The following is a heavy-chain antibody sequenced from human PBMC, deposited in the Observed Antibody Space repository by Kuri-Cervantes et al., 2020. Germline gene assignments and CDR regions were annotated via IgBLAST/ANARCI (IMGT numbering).Heavy chain of an antibody. Sequence: GGSLRLPCAASGFTFSSYSMNWVRQAPGKGLEWVSSISSSSSYIYYADSVKGRFTISRDNAKNSLYLQMNSLRAEDTAVYYCARDPAGLPLGNLVTMIVIEDYWGQGTLVTVSS. CDR2: ISSSSSYI. CDR3: ARDPAGLPLGNLVTMIVIEDY. D-gene: IGHD3-22*01. V-gene: IGHV3-21*01. CDR1: GFTFSSYS. J-gene: IGHJ4*02.